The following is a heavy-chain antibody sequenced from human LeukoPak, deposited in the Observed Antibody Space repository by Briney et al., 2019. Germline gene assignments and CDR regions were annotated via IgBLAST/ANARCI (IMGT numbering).Heavy chain of an antibody. D-gene: IGHD3-9*01. CDR2: IYYSGST. V-gene: IGHV4-59*01. J-gene: IGHJ6*03. CDR3: ARLRYLGGYMDV. Sequence: SETLSLTCTVSGGSISSYYWSWIRQPPGKGLEWFGYIYYSGSTNYNPSLKSRVTISIDTSKNQFSLRLSSVTAADTAVYYCARLRYLGGYMDVWGKGTTVTTSS. CDR1: GGSISSYY.